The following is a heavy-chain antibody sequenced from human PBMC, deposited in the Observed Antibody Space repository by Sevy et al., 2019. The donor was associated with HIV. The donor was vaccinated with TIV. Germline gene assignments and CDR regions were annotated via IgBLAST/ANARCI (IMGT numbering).Heavy chain of an antibody. CDR3: AKDRGYYDSSGYSLDY. Sequence: GGSLRLSCAASGFTFSSYAMSWVRQAPGKGLEWVSAISGSGGSTYYADFVKGRFTISRDNSKYTLYLQMNSLRAEDTAVYYCAKDRGYYDSSGYSLDYWGQGTLVTASS. D-gene: IGHD3-22*01. CDR1: GFTFSSYA. J-gene: IGHJ4*02. V-gene: IGHV3-23*01. CDR2: ISGSGGST.